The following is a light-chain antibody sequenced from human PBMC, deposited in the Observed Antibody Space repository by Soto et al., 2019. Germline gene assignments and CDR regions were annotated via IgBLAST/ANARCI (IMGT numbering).Light chain of an antibody. J-gene: IGKJ4*01. Sequence: EIVLTQSPATLSLSPGERATLPCGASQSVSNNYLAWYQQKPGLAPRLLIYDASSRATGIPDRFSGSGSGTEFTLTISSLQSEDFAVYFCQQYNSWPLTFGGGTKV. V-gene: IGKV3D-20*01. CDR2: DAS. CDR3: QQYNSWPLT. CDR1: QSVSNNY.